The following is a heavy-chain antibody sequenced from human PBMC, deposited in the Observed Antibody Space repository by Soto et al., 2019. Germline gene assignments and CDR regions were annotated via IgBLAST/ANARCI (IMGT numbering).Heavy chain of an antibody. CDR1: GYSIAIPYD. D-gene: IGHD4-17*01. CDR3: ARDFYGDFAAYYYAMDV. Sequence: PETLSPTCAVSGYSIAIPYDCGGIRQPPGKGLEWIGNIYHSGSTYYNPSLKSRVTISVDTSKNQFSLKLSSVTAADTAVYYCARDFYGDFAAYYYAMDVWGQGTTVTV. CDR2: IYHSGST. V-gene: IGHV4-38-2*01. J-gene: IGHJ6*02.